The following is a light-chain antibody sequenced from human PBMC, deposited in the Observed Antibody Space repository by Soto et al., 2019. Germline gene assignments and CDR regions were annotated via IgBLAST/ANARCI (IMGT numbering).Light chain of an antibody. J-gene: IGKJ4*01. V-gene: IGKV3-15*01. Sequence: EVVITQSPATLSVSPGERATLSCRASQSISSNLVWYQQKPGQAPRLLIYGASTRATGIPARFSGSGSGTEFTLTINSLQSEDFAVYYCQQYNNWVTFGGGTKVDIK. CDR2: GAS. CDR1: QSISSN. CDR3: QQYNNWVT.